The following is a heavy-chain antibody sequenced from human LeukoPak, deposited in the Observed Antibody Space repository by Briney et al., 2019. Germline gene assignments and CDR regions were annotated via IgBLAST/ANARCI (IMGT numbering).Heavy chain of an antibody. CDR3: ARDTQYSSSWYGFDY. Sequence: SVKVSCEASGGTFSSYAISWVRQAPGQGLEWMGGIIPIFGTANYAQKFQGRVTITTDESTSTAYMELSSLRSEDTAVYYCARDTQYSSSWYGFDYWGQGTLVTVSS. CDR1: GGTFSSYA. CDR2: IIPIFGTA. V-gene: IGHV1-69*05. J-gene: IGHJ4*02. D-gene: IGHD6-13*01.